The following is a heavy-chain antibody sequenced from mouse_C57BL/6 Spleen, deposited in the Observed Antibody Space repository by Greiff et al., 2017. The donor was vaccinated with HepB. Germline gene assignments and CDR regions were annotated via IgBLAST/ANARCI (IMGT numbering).Heavy chain of an antibody. CDR2: IDPESGGT. J-gene: IGHJ1*03. CDR1: GYTFTDYE. V-gene: IGHV1-15*01. Sequence: QVQLQQSGAELVRPGASVTLSCKASGYTFTDYEMHWVKQTPVHGLEWIGAIDPESGGTAYNQKFKGKAILTADKSSSTAYMELRSLTSEDSAVYYCTIRGGYWYFDVWGTGTTVTVSS. CDR3: TIRGGYWYFDV.